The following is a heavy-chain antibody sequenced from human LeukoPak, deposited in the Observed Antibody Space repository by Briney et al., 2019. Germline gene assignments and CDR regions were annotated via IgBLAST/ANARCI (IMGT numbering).Heavy chain of an antibody. CDR2: ISGSGGST. V-gene: IGHV3-23*01. J-gene: IGHJ5*02. Sequence: AGGSLRLSCAASGFTFSSYAMSWVRQAPGKGLEWVSAISGSGGSTYYADSVKDRFTISRDNSKNTLYLQMNSLRAEDTAVYYCAKDGIQLWFNWFDAWGQGTLVTVSS. CDR1: GFTFSSYA. CDR3: AKDGIQLWFNWFDA. D-gene: IGHD5-18*01.